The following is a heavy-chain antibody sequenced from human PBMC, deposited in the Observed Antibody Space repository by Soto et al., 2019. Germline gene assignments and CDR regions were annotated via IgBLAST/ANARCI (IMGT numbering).Heavy chain of an antibody. Sequence: LRLSCAASGFTFSSYGIHWVRQAPGKGLEWVAVISYDGSNKYYADSVKGRFTISRDNSKNTLYLQMNSLRAEDTAVYYCAKDLRDGYNTGRAFDIWGQGTMVT. CDR1: GFTFSSYG. D-gene: IGHD5-12*01. CDR2: ISYDGSNK. CDR3: AKDLRDGYNTGRAFDI. V-gene: IGHV3-30*18. J-gene: IGHJ3*02.